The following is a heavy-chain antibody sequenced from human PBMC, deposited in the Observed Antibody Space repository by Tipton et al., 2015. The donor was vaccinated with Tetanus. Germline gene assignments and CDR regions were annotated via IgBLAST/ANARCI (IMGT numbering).Heavy chain of an antibody. CDR2: ISGNGESK. V-gene: IGHV3-9*01. D-gene: IGHD3-10*01. CDR1: GFTFHDYA. Sequence: SLRLSCAASGFTFHDYAIHWVRHVSGKGLEWVSAISGNGESKVYADSVKGRFTIPRDNANNSLYVLMDSLRPEDTALYYCARAVRGRDVFDIWGQGTMVIVSS. J-gene: IGHJ3*02. CDR3: ARAVRGRDVFDI.